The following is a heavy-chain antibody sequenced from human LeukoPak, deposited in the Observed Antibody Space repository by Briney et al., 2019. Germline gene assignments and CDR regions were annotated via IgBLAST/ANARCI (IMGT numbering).Heavy chain of an antibody. D-gene: IGHD1-1*01. CDR3: AKGSDNWSFLNSYFDY. J-gene: IGHJ4*02. V-gene: IGHV3-30*18. CDR2: LSYDGSNK. Sequence: GGSLRLSCAASGFTFSSYGMHWVRQAPGKGLEWVAVLSYDGSNKYYADSVKGRFAISRDNSKNTLYLQMNSLRAEDTAVYYCAKGSDNWSFLNSYFDYWGQGTLVTVSS. CDR1: GFTFSSYG.